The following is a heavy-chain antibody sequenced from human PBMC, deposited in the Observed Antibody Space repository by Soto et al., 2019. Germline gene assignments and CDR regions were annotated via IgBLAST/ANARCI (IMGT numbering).Heavy chain of an antibody. J-gene: IGHJ6*02. D-gene: IGHD2-21*02. Sequence: ASVKVSCKASGYTFTSYTISWVRQAPGQGLEWMGRIIPILGIANYAQKFQGRVTITADKSTSTAYMELSSLRSEDTAVYYCARDGVTGYYYYGMDVWGQGTTVTVSS. V-gene: IGHV1-69*04. CDR1: GYTFTSYT. CDR3: ARDGVTGYYYYGMDV. CDR2: IIPILGIA.